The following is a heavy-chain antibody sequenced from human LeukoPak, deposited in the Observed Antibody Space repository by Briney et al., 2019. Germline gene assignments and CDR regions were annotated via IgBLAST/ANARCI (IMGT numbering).Heavy chain of an antibody. D-gene: IGHD6-19*01. CDR3: ANSRGAVAGAPDY. V-gene: IGHV3-23*01. CDR2: ISGSGGTT. J-gene: IGHJ4*02. CDR1: GFTFSSYA. Sequence: GGSLRLSCAASGFTFSSYAMSWVRQAPGKGLEWVSAISGSGGTTYYADSVKGRFTISRDNSKNTLYLQMNSLRAEDTAVYYCANSRGAVAGAPDYWGQGTLVTVSS.